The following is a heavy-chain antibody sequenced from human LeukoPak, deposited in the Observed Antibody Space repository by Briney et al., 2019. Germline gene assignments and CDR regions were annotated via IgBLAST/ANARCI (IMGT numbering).Heavy chain of an antibody. J-gene: IGHJ6*03. V-gene: IGHV3-23*01. CDR2: ISGVGDST. D-gene: IGHD2-15*01. CDR3: AKRADGCSGVSCYSYYIDV. Sequence: GGSLRLSCAASGFTFSHYVMNCVRQAPGKGLEWVSTISGVGDSTYYAESVKGRFTMSRDNSKNTVYLQMNSLRVEDTAIYYCAKRADGCSGVSCYSYYIDVWGKGTTVTVSS. CDR1: GFTFSHYV.